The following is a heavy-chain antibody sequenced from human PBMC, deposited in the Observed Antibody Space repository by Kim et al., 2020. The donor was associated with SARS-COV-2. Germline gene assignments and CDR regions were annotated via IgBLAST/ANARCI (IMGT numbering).Heavy chain of an antibody. CDR1: GGSITNYY. V-gene: IGHV4-59*01. D-gene: IGHD6-19*01. CDR3: ARGGWYSAY. CDR2: IHYTGST. J-gene: IGHJ4*02. Sequence: SETLSLTCTVSGGSITNYYWSWIRQTPGQGLEWIGYIHYTGSTKYNPSLKSRVTISVDKSKNQFSLQLTSVTAADTAVYYCARGGWYSAYWCQGTLVTVSS.